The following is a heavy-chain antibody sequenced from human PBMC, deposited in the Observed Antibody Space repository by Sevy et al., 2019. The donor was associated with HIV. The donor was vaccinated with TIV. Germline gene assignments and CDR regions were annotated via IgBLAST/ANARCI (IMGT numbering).Heavy chain of an antibody. CDR3: ARYHLRVSATGFDY. J-gene: IGHJ4*02. Sequence: GGSLRLSCAASGFTFSNYNMDWVRQAPGKGLEWVSYINFSSNTIYYADSVKGRFTISRDNAMKSLYLQMNSLSAEDTAVYYCARYHLRVSATGFDYWGQGTLVTVSS. D-gene: IGHD6-13*01. V-gene: IGHV3-48*01. CDR2: INFSSNTI. CDR1: GFTFSNYN.